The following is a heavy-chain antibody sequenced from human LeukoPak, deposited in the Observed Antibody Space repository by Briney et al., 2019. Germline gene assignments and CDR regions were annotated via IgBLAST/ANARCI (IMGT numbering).Heavy chain of an antibody. D-gene: IGHD3-10*01. V-gene: IGHV3-64*01. CDR1: GFTFSSYA. Sequence: PGGSLRLSCAASGFTFSSYAMHWVRQAPGQGLEYVSAISSNGGSTYYANSVKGRFTISRDNSKNTLYLQMGSLRAEDMAVYYCARASGNDAFDIWSQGTMVTVSS. J-gene: IGHJ3*02. CDR3: ARASGNDAFDI. CDR2: ISSNGGST.